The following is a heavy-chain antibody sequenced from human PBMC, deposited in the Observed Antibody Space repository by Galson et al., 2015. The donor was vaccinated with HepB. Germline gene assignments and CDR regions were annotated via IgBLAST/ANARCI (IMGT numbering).Heavy chain of an antibody. V-gene: IGHV1-3*01. D-gene: IGHD6-6*01. Sequence: SVKVSCKASGYTFTSYAMHWVRQAPGQRLEWMGWINAGNGNTKYSQKFQGRVTITRDTSASTAYMELSSLRSEDTAVYYCARDLVGAARPLVYWGQGTLVTVSS. CDR1: GYTFTSYA. CDR3: ARDLVGAARPLVY. CDR2: INAGNGNT. J-gene: IGHJ4*02.